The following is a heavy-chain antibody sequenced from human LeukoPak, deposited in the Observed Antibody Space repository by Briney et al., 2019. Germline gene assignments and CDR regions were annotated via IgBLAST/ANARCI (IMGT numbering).Heavy chain of an antibody. Sequence: AGGPLRLSCAASGFTVSSNSMTWVRQAPGKGLEWVSVIYSGGSTYYADSVKGRFTISRDNSKNTLYLQMNSLRADDTALYYCARDEPSPDSTDLDYWGQGTLVTVSS. CDR2: IYSGGST. CDR1: GFTVSSNS. V-gene: IGHV3-66*01. CDR3: ARDEPSPDSTDLDY. D-gene: IGHD2/OR15-2a*01. J-gene: IGHJ4*02.